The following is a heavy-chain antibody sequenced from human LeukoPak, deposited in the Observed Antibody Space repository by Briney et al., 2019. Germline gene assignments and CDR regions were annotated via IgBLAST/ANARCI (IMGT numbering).Heavy chain of an antibody. J-gene: IGHJ4*02. CDR1: GGTISSYY. D-gene: IGHD6-13*01. V-gene: IGHV4-4*07. CDR2: IYTSGST. CDR3: ARDQQIAAAGIFDY. Sequence: SETLSLTCTVSGGTISSYYWSWIRQPAGKGLEWIGRIYTSGSTNYNPSLKSRVTMSVDTSKNQFSLKLSSVAAADTAVYYCARDQQIAAAGIFDYWGQGTLVTVSS.